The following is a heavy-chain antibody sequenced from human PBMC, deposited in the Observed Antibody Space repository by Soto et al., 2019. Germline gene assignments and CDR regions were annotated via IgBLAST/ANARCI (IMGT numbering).Heavy chain of an antibody. D-gene: IGHD1-26*01. CDR1: GGTFSSYA. CDR3: ARDHYMVGATPPPGWFDP. CDR2: IIPIFGTA. J-gene: IGHJ5*02. V-gene: IGHV1-69*01. Sequence: QVQLVQSGAEVKKPGSSVKVSCKASGGTFSSYAISWVRQAPGQGLEWMGGIIPIFGTANYAQKFQGRVTITADESTSTAYMELSSLRSEDTAVYYCARDHYMVGATPPPGWFDPWGQGTLVTVSS.